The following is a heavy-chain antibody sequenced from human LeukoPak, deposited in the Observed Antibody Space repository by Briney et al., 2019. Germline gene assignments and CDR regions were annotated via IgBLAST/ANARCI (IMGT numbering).Heavy chain of an antibody. D-gene: IGHD5-12*01. CDR2: ISTSGST. J-gene: IGHJ4*02. V-gene: IGHV4-61*02. CDR3: TRDSSGYDWFYDY. CDR1: GGSINSGNYY. Sequence: SETLSLTCTVSGGSINSGNYYWRWIRQPAGKGLEWIGRISTSGSTNYNPSLKSRVTMSVDTSKNQVSLMLSSVTAADTAVYYCTRDSSGYDWFYDYWGQGTLVTVSS.